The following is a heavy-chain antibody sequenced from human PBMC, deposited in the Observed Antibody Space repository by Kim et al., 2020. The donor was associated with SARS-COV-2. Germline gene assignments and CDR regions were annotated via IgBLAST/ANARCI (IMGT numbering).Heavy chain of an antibody. J-gene: IGHJ6*02. V-gene: IGHV3-30*18. Sequence: GGSLRLSCAASGFTFSSYGMHWVRQAPGKGLEWVAVISYDGSNKYYADSVKGRFTISRDNSKNTMYLQMNSLRAGDTAVYYCAKDLNCGEYSSGRYYYYGMDVWGQGTTVTVSS. D-gene: IGHD6-25*01. CDR3: AKDLNCGEYSSGRYYYYGMDV. CDR2: ISYDGSNK. CDR1: GFTFSSYG.